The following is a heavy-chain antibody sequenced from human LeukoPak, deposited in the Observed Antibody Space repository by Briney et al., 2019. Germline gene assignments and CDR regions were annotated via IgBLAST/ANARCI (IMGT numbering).Heavy chain of an antibody. CDR1: GGTFSSYA. CDR3: ARGRVATFHFDY. D-gene: IGHD5-12*01. Sequence: SVKVSCKASGGTFSSYAISWVRQAPGQGLEWMGGIIPIFGTANYAQKFQGRVTITTDESTSTAYMELSSLRSEDTAVYYCARGRVATFHFDYWGQGTLVTVSS. CDR2: IIPIFGTA. J-gene: IGHJ4*02. V-gene: IGHV1-69*05.